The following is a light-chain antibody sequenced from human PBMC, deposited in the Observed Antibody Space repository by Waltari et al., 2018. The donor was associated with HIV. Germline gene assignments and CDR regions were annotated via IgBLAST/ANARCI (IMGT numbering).Light chain of an antibody. J-gene: IGLJ2*01. CDR2: DVS. CDR3: SSYTSSSTV. CDR1: SSDVGGYNY. Sequence: QSALTQPASVSVSPRQSITISCTGTSSDVGGYNYVSWYQQHPGKAPTLLIYDVSNRPAGVSNRFSGSKSGNTASLTISGLQAEDEADYYCSSYTSSSTVFGGGTKLTVL. V-gene: IGLV2-14*01.